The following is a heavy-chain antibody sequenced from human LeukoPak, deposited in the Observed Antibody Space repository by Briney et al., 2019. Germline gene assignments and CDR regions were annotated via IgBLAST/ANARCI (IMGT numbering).Heavy chain of an antibody. CDR2: IIPVLDTT. CDR1: GDAFSAFG. Sequence: SVKVSCKASGDAFSAFGVTWVRQAPGQGLEWMGRIIPVLDTTTSAQRFQGRVTITADKSTNIVYMELRSLRTDDTAVYYCARDVAAKGALDSWGQGTLVTVSS. J-gene: IGHJ4*02. V-gene: IGHV1-69*04. CDR3: ARDVAAKGALDS. D-gene: IGHD2-21*01.